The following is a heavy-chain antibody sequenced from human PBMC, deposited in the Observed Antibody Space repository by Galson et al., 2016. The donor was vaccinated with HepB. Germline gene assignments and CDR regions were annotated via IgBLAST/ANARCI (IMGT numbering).Heavy chain of an antibody. CDR3: TARPYSKTGLIDF. CDR2: IKSKIDEETT. D-gene: IGHD1-1*01. J-gene: IGHJ4*02. CDR1: EFIFTYFDG. V-gene: IGHV3-15*01. Sequence: SLRLSCAASEFIFTYFDGMSWVRQAPGKGLEWVGRIKSKIDEETTDYAAPVKGRFTISRDDSTNTLYLQMNSLKTEDSAVYYCTARPYSKTGLIDFWGQGTLVTVSS.